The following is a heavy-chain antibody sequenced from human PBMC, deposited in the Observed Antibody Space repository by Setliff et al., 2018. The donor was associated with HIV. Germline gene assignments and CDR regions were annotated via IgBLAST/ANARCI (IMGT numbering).Heavy chain of an antibody. CDR2: IIPVFGKV. CDR3: ARAYYDSVWGSHRYRFYYFDY. V-gene: IGHV1-69*13. D-gene: IGHD3-16*02. CDR1: GGTFSSFG. J-gene: IGHJ4*02. Sequence: VASVKVSCKASGGTFSSFGINWIRQAPGQGLEWMGGIIPVFGKVEYAQRFQGRVKITADESTSTAYMEMSSLRSEDMAIYYCARAYYDSVWGSHRYRFYYFDYWVQGSLVTVSS.